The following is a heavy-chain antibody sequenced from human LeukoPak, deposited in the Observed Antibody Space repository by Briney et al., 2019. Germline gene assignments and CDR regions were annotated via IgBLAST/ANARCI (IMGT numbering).Heavy chain of an antibody. V-gene: IGHV1-69*05. CDR1: GGTFSSYT. D-gene: IGHD5-18*01. J-gene: IGHJ4*02. CDR2: IIPIFGTA. CDR3: AKENVYIYGYGFDY. Sequence: ASVTVSCKASGGTFSSYTISWVRQAPGQGLEWMGGIIPIFGTANYAQKFQGRVTITTDESTSTAYMELSSLRSEDTAVYYCAKENVYIYGYGFDYWGQGTLVTVSS.